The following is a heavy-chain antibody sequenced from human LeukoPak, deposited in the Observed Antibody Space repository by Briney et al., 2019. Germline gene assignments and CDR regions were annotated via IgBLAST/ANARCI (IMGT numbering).Heavy chain of an antibody. Sequence: GASVKDSCKASGYTFTDYYIHWGRQAPGQGLEWMGRINDSSGGKNYTQKFQGRVTMTRDTSISTAYLELNRLTSDDTAVYYCARVLARYGNLDYWGQGILVTVSS. CDR1: GYTFTDYY. D-gene: IGHD1-14*01. J-gene: IGHJ4*02. CDR3: ARVLARYGNLDY. V-gene: IGHV1-2*02. CDR2: INDSSGGK.